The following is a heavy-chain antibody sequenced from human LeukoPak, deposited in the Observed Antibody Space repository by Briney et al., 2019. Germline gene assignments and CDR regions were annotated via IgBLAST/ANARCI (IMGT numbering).Heavy chain of an antibody. CDR3: ARGSGNPSTAFDI. CDR1: GFTVSSNY. J-gene: IGHJ3*02. Sequence: GGSLRLSCAASGFTVSSNYMSWVRQAPGKGLEWVSVIYSGGSTYYADSVKGRLTISRDNSKNTLYLQMNSLRAEDTAVYYCARGSGNPSTAFDIWGQGTMVTVSS. CDR2: IYSGGST. V-gene: IGHV3-53*01. D-gene: IGHD1-26*01.